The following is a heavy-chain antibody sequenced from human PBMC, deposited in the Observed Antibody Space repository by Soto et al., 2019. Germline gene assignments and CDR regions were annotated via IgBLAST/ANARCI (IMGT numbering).Heavy chain of an antibody. CDR3: AKSTDIVVVVAAFDY. CDR1: GFTFSSYA. V-gene: IGHV3-23*01. Sequence: LRLSCAASGFTFSSYAMSWVRQAPGKGLEWVSAISGSGGSTYYADSVKGRFTISRDNSKNTLYLQMNSLRAEDTAVYYCAKSTDIVVVVAAFDYWGQGTLVTVSS. CDR2: ISGSGGST. J-gene: IGHJ4*02. D-gene: IGHD2-15*01.